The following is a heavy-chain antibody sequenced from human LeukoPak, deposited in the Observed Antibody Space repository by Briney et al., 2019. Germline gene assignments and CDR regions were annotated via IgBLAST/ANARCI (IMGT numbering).Heavy chain of an antibody. Sequence: GASVKVSCKASGLTFSNYGITWVRQAPGQGLEWVGWISAYDGNTNYAQKFQGRVTMTTDTSTSIAHMELRSLRYDDTAVYYCARDGRFAAYEPDYWGQGTLVTVSS. CDR3: ARDGRFAAYEPDY. J-gene: IGHJ4*02. CDR1: GLTFSNYG. V-gene: IGHV1-18*01. CDR2: ISAYDGNT. D-gene: IGHD1-26*01.